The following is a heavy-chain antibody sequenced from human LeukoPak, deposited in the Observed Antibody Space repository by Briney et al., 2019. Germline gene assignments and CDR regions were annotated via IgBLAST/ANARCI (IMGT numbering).Heavy chain of an antibody. D-gene: IGHD3-3*01. CDR3: ARDLPITIFGVVIGGPFDY. CDR2: ISSSSSYI. V-gene: IGHV3-21*01. J-gene: IGHJ4*02. CDR1: GFTFSSYS. Sequence: GGSLRLSCAASGFTFSSYSMNWVRQAPGKGLEWVSSISSSSSYIYYADSVKGRFTISRDNAKNSLYLQMNSLRAEGTAVYYCARDLPITIFGVVIGGPFDYWGQGTLVTVSS.